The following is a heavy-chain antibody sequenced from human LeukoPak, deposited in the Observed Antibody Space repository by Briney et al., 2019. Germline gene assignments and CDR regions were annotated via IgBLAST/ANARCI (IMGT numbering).Heavy chain of an antibody. J-gene: IGHJ6*03. V-gene: IGHV3-21*01. D-gene: IGHD3-10*01. CDR3: ARGAVRGVIIYYMDV. CDR1: GFTFSSYS. Sequence: PGGSLRLSCAASGFTFSSYSMNWVRQAPGKGLEWVSSISSSSSYIYYADSVKGRFTISRDNAKNSLYLQMNSLRAEDTAVYYCARGAVRGVIIYYMDVWGKGTTVTVSS. CDR2: ISSSSSYI.